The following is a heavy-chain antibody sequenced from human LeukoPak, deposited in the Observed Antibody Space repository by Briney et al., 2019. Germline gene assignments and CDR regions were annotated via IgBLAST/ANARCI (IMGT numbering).Heavy chain of an antibody. V-gene: IGHV3-30*02. CDR1: GFTFSSYG. Sequence: PGGSLRLSCAASGFTFSSYGMHWVRQAPGKGLEWVAFIRYDGSNKYYADSAKGRFTISRDNSKNTLYLQMNSLRAEDTAVYYCAKDSWGFGDYPGLDYWGQGTLVTVSS. J-gene: IGHJ4*02. CDR2: IRYDGSNK. CDR3: AKDSWGFGDYPGLDY. D-gene: IGHD3-10*01.